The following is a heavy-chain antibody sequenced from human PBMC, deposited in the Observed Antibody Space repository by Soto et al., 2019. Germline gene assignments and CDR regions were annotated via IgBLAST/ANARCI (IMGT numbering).Heavy chain of an antibody. CDR3: ARVVGATTAVAFDI. CDR1: GGTFSSYA. V-gene: IGHV1-69*13. CDR2: IIPIFGIA. Sequence: ASVKVSCKAAGGTFSSYAISWVRQAPGQGLEWMGGIIPIFGIANYAQKFQGRVTITADESTSTAYMQLSSLRSEDTAVYYCARVVGATTAVAFDIWGQGTMVTVSS. D-gene: IGHD1-26*01. J-gene: IGHJ3*02.